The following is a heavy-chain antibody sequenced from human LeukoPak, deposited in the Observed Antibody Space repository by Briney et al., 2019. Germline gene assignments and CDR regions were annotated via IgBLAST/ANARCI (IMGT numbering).Heavy chain of an antibody. CDR1: GYKFTGYY. D-gene: IGHD4-17*01. CDR2: ISAYNGDT. CDR3: ARDPDGDYDFDY. V-gene: IGHV1-18*04. Sequence: GASVKVSCKASGYKFTGYYMHWVRQAPGQGLEWMRWISAYNGDTNYAQKFQGRVTMTTDTSTSTAYMELRSLRSDDTAVYYCARDPDGDYDFDYWGQGTLVTVSS. J-gene: IGHJ4*02.